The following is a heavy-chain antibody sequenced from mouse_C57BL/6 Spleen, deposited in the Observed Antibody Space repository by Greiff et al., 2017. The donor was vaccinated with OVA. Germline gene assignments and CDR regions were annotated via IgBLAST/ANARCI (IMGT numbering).Heavy chain of an antibody. V-gene: IGHV5-16*01. CDR1: GFTFSDYY. CDR3: AREGIYLYYFDY. Sequence: EVHLVESEGGLVQPGSSMKLSCTASGFTFSDYYMAWVRQVPEKGLEWVANINYDGSSTYYLDSLKSRFIISRDNAKNILYLQMSSLKSEDTATYYCAREGIYLYYFDYWGQGTTLTVSS. D-gene: IGHD1-1*01. CDR2: INYDGSST. J-gene: IGHJ2*01.